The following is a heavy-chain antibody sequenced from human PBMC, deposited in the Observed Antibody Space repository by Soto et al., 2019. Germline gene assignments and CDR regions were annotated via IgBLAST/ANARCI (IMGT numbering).Heavy chain of an antibody. V-gene: IGHV3-48*01. D-gene: IGHD2-2*01. J-gene: IGHJ4*02. CDR3: ARDYCSSTSCPYGGSDY. CDR1: GFTFSSYS. CDR2: ISSSSSTI. Sequence: EVQLVESGGGLVQPGGSLRLSCAASGFTFSSYSMNWVRQAPGKGLEWVSYISSSSSTIYYADSVKGRFTISRDNAKNSLYLQMNSLRAEDTAVYYCARDYCSSTSCPYGGSDYWGQGTLVTVSS.